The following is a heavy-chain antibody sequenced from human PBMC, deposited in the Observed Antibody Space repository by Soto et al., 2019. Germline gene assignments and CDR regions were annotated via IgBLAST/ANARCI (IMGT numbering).Heavy chain of an antibody. CDR3: AREGRGQTTVTTRAGFDY. D-gene: IGHD4-17*01. CDR2: IWYDGSNK. V-gene: IGHV3-33*01. J-gene: IGHJ4*02. CDR1: GFTFSSYG. Sequence: QVQLVESGGGVVQPGRSLRLSCAASGFTFSSYGMHWVRQAPGKGLEWVAVIWYDGSNKYYADSVKGRFTISRDNSKNTLYLQMNSLRAEDTAVYYCAREGRGQTTVTTRAGFDYWGQGTLVTVSS.